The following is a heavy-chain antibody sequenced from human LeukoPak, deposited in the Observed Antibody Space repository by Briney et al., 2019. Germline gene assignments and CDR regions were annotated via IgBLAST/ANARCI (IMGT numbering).Heavy chain of an antibody. V-gene: IGHV1-2*02. D-gene: IGHD5-24*01. CDR2: INPNSGGT. CDR3: ARAGGDGYNPHFDY. J-gene: IGHJ4*02. Sequence: ASVKVSCKASGYTFTDYYMHWVRQAPGQGLEWMGWINPNSGGTNYAQKFQGRVTMTRDTSISTAYMELSRLTADDTAVYYCARAGGDGYNPHFDYWGQGTLVTVSS. CDR1: GYTFTDYY.